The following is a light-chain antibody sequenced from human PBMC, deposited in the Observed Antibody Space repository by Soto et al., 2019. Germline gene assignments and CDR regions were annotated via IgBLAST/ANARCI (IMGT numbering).Light chain of an antibody. Sequence: QSALTQPASVSGSPGQSITISCTGTSSDVGAYGYVSWYQQHPGKAPKLMIYEVSYRPSGVSNRFSGSKSGNAASLTISGLQAEDEADYYCSSYTPSSTVVFCGGTKLTVL. V-gene: IGLV2-14*01. CDR2: EVS. CDR1: SSDVGAYGY. J-gene: IGLJ2*01. CDR3: SSYTPSSTVV.